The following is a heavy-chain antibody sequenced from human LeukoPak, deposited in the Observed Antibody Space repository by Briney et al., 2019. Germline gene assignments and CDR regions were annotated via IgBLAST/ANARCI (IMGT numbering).Heavy chain of an antibody. CDR1: GFTFSSYA. J-gene: IGHJ4*02. V-gene: IGHV3-23*01. CDR2: ISGSGGST. D-gene: IGHD6-13*01. CDR3: ANLISSSWYYFDY. Sequence: PGGSLRLSCAASGFTFSSYAMSWVRQAPGKGLEWVSAISGSGGSTYYADSVKGRFTFSRDNSKNTLYLQMNSLRAEDTAVYYCANLISSSWYYFDYWGQGTLVTVSS.